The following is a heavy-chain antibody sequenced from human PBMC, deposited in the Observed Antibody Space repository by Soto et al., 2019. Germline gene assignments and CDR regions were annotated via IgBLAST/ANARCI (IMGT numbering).Heavy chain of an antibody. CDR2: IYHTGNT. V-gene: IGHV4-39*01. CDR1: GGSISSSNYY. D-gene: IGHD6-6*01. J-gene: IGHJ4*02. Sequence: QLQLQESGPGLVKPSETLSLTCTVSGGSISSSNYYWGWIRQPPGKGLEWIGSIYHTGNTYYNPSLKSRVTISVDTSKNQFSLKLRSVTAADTAVYYCARRLSSQLVGVDHYYCDYWGQGTLVTVAS. CDR3: ARRLSSQLVGVDHYYCDY.